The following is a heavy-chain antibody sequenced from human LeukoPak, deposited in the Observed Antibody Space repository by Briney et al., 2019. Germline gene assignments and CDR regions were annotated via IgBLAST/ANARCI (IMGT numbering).Heavy chain of an antibody. D-gene: IGHD6-6*01. CDR3: AKKERQLVRWFDP. J-gene: IGHJ5*02. Sequence: SETLSLTCTVSGGSISSGGYYWSWIRQHPGKGLEWIGYIYYSGSTYYNPSLKSRVTISVDKSKNQFSLKLRSATAADTAVYYCAKKERQLVRWFDPWGQGTLVTVSS. CDR2: IYYSGST. CDR1: GGSISSGGYY. V-gene: IGHV4-31*09.